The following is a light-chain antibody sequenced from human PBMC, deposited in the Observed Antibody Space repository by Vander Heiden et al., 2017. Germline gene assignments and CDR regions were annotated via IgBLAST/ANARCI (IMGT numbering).Light chain of an antibody. CDR2: SER. CDR3: QSADSRGNYVV. V-gene: IGLV3-25*02. Sequence: SYELTQPPSVSVSPGQTARLTCTGDALPKQYDCWYKQTPDQAPVLVIYSERERHAGIPERFSGASSGTTGTVTISRVQAEEEADYYCQSADSRGNYVVFGGGTKRTVL. CDR1: ALPKQY. J-gene: IGLJ2*01.